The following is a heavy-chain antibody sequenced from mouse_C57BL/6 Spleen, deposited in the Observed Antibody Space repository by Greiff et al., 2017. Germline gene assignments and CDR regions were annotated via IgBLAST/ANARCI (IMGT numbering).Heavy chain of an antibody. CDR1: GYAFSSYW. J-gene: IGHJ1*03. Sequence: VKLQESGAELVKPGASVKISCKASGYAFSSYWMNWVKQRPGKGLEWIGQIYPGDGDTNYNGKFKGKATLTADKSSSTAYMQLSSLPSEDSAVYFCARGNYDYGYFDVWGTGTTVTVSS. CDR3: ARGNYDYGYFDV. CDR2: IYPGDGDT. D-gene: IGHD2-4*01. V-gene: IGHV1-80*01.